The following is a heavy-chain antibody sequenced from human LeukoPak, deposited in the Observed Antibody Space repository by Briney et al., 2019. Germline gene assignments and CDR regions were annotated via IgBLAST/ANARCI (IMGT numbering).Heavy chain of an antibody. J-gene: IGHJ4*02. Sequence: SETLSLTCAVYGGSFSGYYWSWIRQPPGKGLEWIGEINHSGSTNYNPSLKSRVTMSVDTSKNQFSLKLSSATAADTAVYYCARERRYAAFDYWGQGTLVTVS. D-gene: IGHD3-9*01. CDR1: GGSFSGYY. CDR3: ARERRYAAFDY. CDR2: INHSGST. V-gene: IGHV4-34*01.